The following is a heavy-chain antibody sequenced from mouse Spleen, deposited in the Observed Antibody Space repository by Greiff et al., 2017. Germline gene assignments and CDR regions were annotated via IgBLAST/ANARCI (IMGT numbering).Heavy chain of an antibody. J-gene: IGHJ1*01. CDR1: GYSFTGYY. D-gene: IGHD2-10*01. V-gene: IGHV1-42*01. CDR2: INPSTGGT. Sequence: VQLQQSGPELVKPGASVKISCKASGYSFTGYYMNWVKQSPEKSLEWIGEINPSTGGTTYNQKFKAKATLTVDKSSSTAYMQLKSLTSEDSAVYYCASYDGSLYWYFDVWGAGTTVTVSS. CDR3: ASYDGSLYWYFDV.